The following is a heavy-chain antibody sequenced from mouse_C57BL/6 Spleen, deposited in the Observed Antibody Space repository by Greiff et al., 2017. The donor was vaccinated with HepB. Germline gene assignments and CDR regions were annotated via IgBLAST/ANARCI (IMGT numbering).Heavy chain of an antibody. D-gene: IGHD4-1*01. CDR3: ARKELRWDGFAY. Sequence: QVQLKQPGAELVKPGASVKLSCKASGYTFTSYWMHWVKQRPGQGLEWIGMIHPNSGSTNYNEKFKSKATLTVDKSSSTAYMQLSSLTSEDSAVYYCARKELRWDGFAYWGQGTLVTVSA. CDR2: IHPNSGST. J-gene: IGHJ3*01. V-gene: IGHV1-64*01. CDR1: GYTFTSYW.